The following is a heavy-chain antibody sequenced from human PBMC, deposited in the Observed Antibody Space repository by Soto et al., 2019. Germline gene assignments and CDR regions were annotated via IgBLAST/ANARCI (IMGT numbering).Heavy chain of an antibody. V-gene: IGHV4-39*01. CDR1: GDSISSRSYY. CDR3: ARVQPYDYGANAGWLDP. Sequence: PSETLSLTCTVTGDSISSRSYYWGWIRQPPGKGLEWIGSIYYSGSTYNNPSLRSRVSMSIDTSKDQFSLKLKSVTAADTALYYCARVQPYDYGANAGWLDPWGQGTLVTVSS. J-gene: IGHJ5*02. CDR2: IYYSGST. D-gene: IGHD4-17*01.